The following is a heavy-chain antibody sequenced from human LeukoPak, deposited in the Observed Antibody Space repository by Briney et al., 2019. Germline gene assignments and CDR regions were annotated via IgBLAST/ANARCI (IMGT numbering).Heavy chain of an antibody. D-gene: IGHD2-2*02. V-gene: IGHV1-2*02. Sequence: ASVKVSCKASGYTFTGYYMHWVRQAPGQGLEWMGWINPNSGGTNYAQKFQGRVTMTRDTSISTAYMELSRLRSDDTAVYYCARDYAPAAIQGGFDPWGQGTLVTVSS. J-gene: IGHJ5*02. CDR3: ARDYAPAAIQGGFDP. CDR2: INPNSGGT. CDR1: GYTFTGYY.